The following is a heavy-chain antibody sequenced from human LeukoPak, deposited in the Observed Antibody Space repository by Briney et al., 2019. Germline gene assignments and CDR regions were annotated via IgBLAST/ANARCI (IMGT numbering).Heavy chain of an antibody. CDR1: GGTFSSYA. CDR2: IIPILGIA. V-gene: IGHV1-69*04. Sequence: GASVKVSCKASGGTFSSYAISWVRQAPGQGLEWMGRIIPILGIANYAQKFQGRVTITADKSTSTAYMELSSLRSEDTAVYYCARDHGNRPGDYARPGLEINWFDPWGQGTLVTVSS. D-gene: IGHD4-17*01. J-gene: IGHJ5*02. CDR3: ARDHGNRPGDYARPGLEINWFDP.